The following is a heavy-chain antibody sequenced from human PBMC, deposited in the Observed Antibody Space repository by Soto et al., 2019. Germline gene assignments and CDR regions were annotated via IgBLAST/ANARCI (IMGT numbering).Heavy chain of an antibody. J-gene: IGHJ4*02. CDR3: ARGAGYDSSGYYYALFDS. Sequence: GGSLRLSCAASGFTFSNYAMSWVRQAPGKGLEWVSAIIDSGGNTYYEDSVKGRFTISRDNSKNTLYLQMNSLRAEDTAVYYCARGAGYDSSGYYYALFDSWGQGALVTVSS. CDR2: IIDSGGNT. V-gene: IGHV3-23*01. D-gene: IGHD3-22*01. CDR1: GFTFSNYA.